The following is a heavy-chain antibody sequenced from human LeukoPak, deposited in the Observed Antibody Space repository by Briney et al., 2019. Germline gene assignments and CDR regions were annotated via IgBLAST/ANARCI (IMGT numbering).Heavy chain of an antibody. V-gene: IGHV3-23*01. CDR1: GFTFSSYA. Sequence: GGSLRLSCAASGFTFSSYAMSWVRQAPGKGLEWVSAISGSGGSTYYADSVKGRFTISRDNSKNTLYLLMNSLRAEDTAVYYCAKARGSSSDYFDYWGQGTLVTVSS. CDR2: ISGSGGST. CDR3: AKARGSSSDYFDY. D-gene: IGHD6-6*01. J-gene: IGHJ4*02.